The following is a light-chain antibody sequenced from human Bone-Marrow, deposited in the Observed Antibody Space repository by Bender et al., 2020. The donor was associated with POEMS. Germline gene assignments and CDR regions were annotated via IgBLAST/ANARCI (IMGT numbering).Light chain of an antibody. Sequence: QSALTQPASVSGSPGQSITISCTGASSDVGAYNLVSWFQQHPGKAPELMIYEVNKRPSGVSNRFSGSKSGNTASLTISGLQAEDEADYYCCSYAGSSTFDWVFGGGTKLTVL. CDR3: CSYAGSSTFDWV. V-gene: IGLV2-23*02. CDR1: SSDVGAYNL. CDR2: EVN. J-gene: IGLJ3*02.